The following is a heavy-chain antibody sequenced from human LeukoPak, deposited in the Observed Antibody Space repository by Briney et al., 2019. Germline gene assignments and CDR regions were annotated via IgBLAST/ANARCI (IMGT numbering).Heavy chain of an antibody. V-gene: IGHV3-74*01. CDR1: GFIFSSYW. Sequence: PGGSLRLSCAASGFIFSSYWMHWVRQAPGKGLVWVSRIKSDGSSTNYADSAKGRFTISRDNAKNTLYLQMNSLRAEDTAVYYCARGGAVAGTGDYWGQGTLVTVSS. D-gene: IGHD6-19*01. CDR3: ARGGAVAGTGDY. CDR2: IKSDGSST. J-gene: IGHJ4*02.